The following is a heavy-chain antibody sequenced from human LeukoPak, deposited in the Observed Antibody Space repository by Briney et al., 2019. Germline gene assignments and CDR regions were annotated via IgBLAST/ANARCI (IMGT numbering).Heavy chain of an antibody. CDR1: GFTFSSYA. D-gene: IGHD3-22*01. Sequence: PGGSLRLSCAASGFTFSSYAMHWVRQAPGKGLEWVAVISYDGSNKYYADSVKGRFTISRDNSKNTLYLQMNSLRAEDTAVYYCARDDLYDSSGYYSNAYYGMDVWGQGTTVTVSS. V-gene: IGHV3-30-3*01. CDR2: ISYDGSNK. J-gene: IGHJ6*02. CDR3: ARDDLYDSSGYYSNAYYGMDV.